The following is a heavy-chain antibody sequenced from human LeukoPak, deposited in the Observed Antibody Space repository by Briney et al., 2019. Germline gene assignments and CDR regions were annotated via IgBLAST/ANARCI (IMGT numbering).Heavy chain of an antibody. D-gene: IGHD2-15*01. J-gene: IGHJ4*02. Sequence: SETLSLTCTVSGGSISSYYWSWIRQPPGKGLEWIGYIYYSGSTNYNPSLKSRVTISVDTSKNQFPLKLSSVTAADTAVYYCARAVVVAATPGALDYWGQGTLVTVSS. CDR2: IYYSGST. V-gene: IGHV4-59*01. CDR1: GGSISSYY. CDR3: ARAVVVAATPGALDY.